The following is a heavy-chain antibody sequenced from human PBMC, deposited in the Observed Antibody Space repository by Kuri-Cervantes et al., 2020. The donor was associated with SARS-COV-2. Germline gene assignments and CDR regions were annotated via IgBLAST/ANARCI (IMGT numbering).Heavy chain of an antibody. CDR2: IYYSGST. CDR3: ARGVAAAGKTFDY. Sequence: SETLSLTCTVSGGSVSTVSYYWSWIRQPPGKGLEWIGYIYYSGSTNYNPSLKSRVTISVDTSKNQFSLKLSSVTAADTAVYYCARGVAAAGKTFDYWGQGTLVTVSS. J-gene: IGHJ4*02. CDR1: GGSVSTVSYY. V-gene: IGHV4-61*01. D-gene: IGHD6-13*01.